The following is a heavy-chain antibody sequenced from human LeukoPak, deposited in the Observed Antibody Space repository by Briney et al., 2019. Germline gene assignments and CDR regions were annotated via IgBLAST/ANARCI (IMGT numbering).Heavy chain of an antibody. CDR1: GYTFTGYY. CDR2: INPNSGGT. D-gene: IGHD6-19*01. J-gene: IGHJ4*02. CDR3: ARGHSSGWYVDY. V-gene: IGHV1-2*02. Sequence: ASVKASCKASGYTFTGYYMHWVRQAPGQGLEWMGWINPNSGGTNYAQKFHGRVTMTRDTSISTAYMELSRLRSDDTAVYYCARGHSSGWYVDYWGQGTLVTVSS.